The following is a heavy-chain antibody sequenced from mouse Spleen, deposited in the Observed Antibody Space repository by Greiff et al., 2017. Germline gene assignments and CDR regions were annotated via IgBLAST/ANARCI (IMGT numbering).Heavy chain of an antibody. V-gene: IGHV1-69*01. D-gene: IGHD2-12*01. Sequence: QVQLQQPGAELVMPGASVKLSCKASGYTFTSYWMHWVKQRPGQGLEWIGEIDPSDSYTNYNQKFKGKATLTVDKSSSTAYMQLSSLTSEDSAVYYCARRTYYSYLWGQGTSVTVSS. CDR2: IDPSDSYT. CDR1: GYTFTSYW. J-gene: IGHJ4*01. CDR3: ARRTYYSYL.